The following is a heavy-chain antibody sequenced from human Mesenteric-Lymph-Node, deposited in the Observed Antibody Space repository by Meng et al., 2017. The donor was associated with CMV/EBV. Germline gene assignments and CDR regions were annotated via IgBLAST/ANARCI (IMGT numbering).Heavy chain of an antibody. CDR3: ARDLYYYDSSGYSYFDY. J-gene: IGHJ4*02. V-gene: IGHV6-1*01. CDR2: TYYRSKWYN. CDR1: SSKSAA. D-gene: IGHD3-22*01. Sequence: SSKSAAWNWIRQSPSRGLEWLGRTYYRSKWYNDYAVSVKSRITINPDTSKNQFSLQLNSVTPEDTAVYYCARDLYYYDSSGYSYFDYWGQGTLVTVSS.